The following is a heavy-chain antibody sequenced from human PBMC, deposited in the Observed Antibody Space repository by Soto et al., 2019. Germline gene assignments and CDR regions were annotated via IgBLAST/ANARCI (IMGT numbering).Heavy chain of an antibody. V-gene: IGHV3-7*04. Sequence: GGSLRLSCAASGFTFSSYWMSWVRQAPGKGLEWVAKIKQDGIVKWYLDSVKGRFTISRDNAKNSLYLQMNSLRVEDTAVYYCARGDYHDTSGPFSDAFDIWGQGTMVTVSS. CDR3: ARGDYHDTSGPFSDAFDI. CDR2: IKQDGIVK. D-gene: IGHD3-22*01. J-gene: IGHJ3*02. CDR1: GFTFSSYW.